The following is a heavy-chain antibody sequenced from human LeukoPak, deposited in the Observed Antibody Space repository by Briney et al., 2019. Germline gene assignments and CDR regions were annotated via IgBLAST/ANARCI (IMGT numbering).Heavy chain of an antibody. CDR3: AKRGSYYYYMDV. CDR2: ISYDGSNK. Sequence: GRSLRLSCAASGFTFDDYGMHWVRQAPGKGLEWVAVISYDGSNKYYVDPVKGLFTISRDNSKNTLYLQMNSLRAEDTAVYYCAKRGSYYYYMDVWGKGTTVTVSS. D-gene: IGHD3-10*01. V-gene: IGHV3-30*18. J-gene: IGHJ6*03. CDR1: GFTFDDYG.